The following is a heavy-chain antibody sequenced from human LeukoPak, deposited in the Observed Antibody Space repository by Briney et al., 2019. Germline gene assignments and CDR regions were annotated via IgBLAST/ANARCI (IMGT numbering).Heavy chain of an antibody. CDR1: GYTFTGYY. D-gene: IGHD2-2*01. V-gene: IGHV1-2*02. J-gene: IGHJ5*02. CDR3: ARERFVVVPATNWFDP. CDR2: INPNSGGT. Sequence: EASVKVSCKASGYTFTGYYMHWVRQAPGQGLEWMGWINPNSGGTNYAQKFQGRVTMTRDTSISTAYMELSRLRSDDTAVYYCARERFVVVPATNWFDPWGQGTLVTVSS.